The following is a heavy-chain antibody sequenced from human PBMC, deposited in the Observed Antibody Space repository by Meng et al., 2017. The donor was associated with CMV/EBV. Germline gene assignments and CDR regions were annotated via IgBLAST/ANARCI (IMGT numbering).Heavy chain of an antibody. CDR3: ARGSPTRFLEWVFLY. CDR2: ISYDGSNK. J-gene: IGHJ4*02. CDR1: GFTFSSYA. Sequence: GSRKISGAASGFTFSSYAMHWVRQAPGKGLEWVAVISYDGSNKYYADSVKGRFTISRDNSKNTLYLQMNSLRAEDTAVYYCARGSPTRFLEWVFLYWGQGTLVTVSS. V-gene: IGHV3-30-3*01. D-gene: IGHD3-3*01.